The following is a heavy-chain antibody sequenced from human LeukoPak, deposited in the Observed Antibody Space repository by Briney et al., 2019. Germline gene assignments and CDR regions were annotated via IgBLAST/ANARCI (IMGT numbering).Heavy chain of an antibody. D-gene: IGHD3-10*01. CDR1: GYSMSSGYY. J-gene: IGHJ4*02. CDR3: ARGTGGYYANFDY. Sequence: SETLSLTCAASGYSMSSGYYWGWIRQPPGKGLEWIGSIYHSGSTYYNPSLKSRVTISVDTSKNQFSLRLSSVTAADTAVYHCARGTGGYYANFDYWGQGTLVTVSS. V-gene: IGHV4-38-2*01. CDR2: IYHSGST.